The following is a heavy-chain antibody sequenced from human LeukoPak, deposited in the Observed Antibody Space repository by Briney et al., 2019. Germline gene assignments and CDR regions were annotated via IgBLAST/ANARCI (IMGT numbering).Heavy chain of an antibody. CDR1: GGSNSSGGYY. J-gene: IGHJ4*02. Sequence: SETLSLTCTVSGGSNSSGGYYWSWIRQPPGKGLEWIGYIYHSGSTYYNPSLKSRVTISVDRSKNQFSLKLSSVTAADTAVYYCARVGYCSGGSCYRTFDYWGQGTLVTLSS. CDR3: ARVGYCSGGSCYRTFDY. V-gene: IGHV4-30-2*01. D-gene: IGHD2-15*01. CDR2: IYHSGST.